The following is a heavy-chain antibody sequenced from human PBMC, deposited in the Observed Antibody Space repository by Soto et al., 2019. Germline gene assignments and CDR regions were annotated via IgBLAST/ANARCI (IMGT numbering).Heavy chain of an antibody. D-gene: IGHD2-2*01. J-gene: IGHJ4*02. Sequence: TSETLSLTCTVSSGSIRSYYWNWIRQPPGKGLEWIGSIYYSGNTNYSPSLKSRVTISVDTSKKQFSLKLTSVTAADTAMYYCARGYCSSTSCYEFDYWGQGTLVTSPQ. CDR2: IYYSGNT. V-gene: IGHV4-59*01. CDR3: ARGYCSSTSCYEFDY. CDR1: SGSIRSYY.